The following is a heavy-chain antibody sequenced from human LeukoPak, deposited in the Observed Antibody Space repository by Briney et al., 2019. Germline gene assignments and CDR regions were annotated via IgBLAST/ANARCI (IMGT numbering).Heavy chain of an antibody. CDR1: GFTFSSYS. D-gene: IGHD2-15*01. Sequence: KAGGSLRLSCVASGFTFSSYSMNWVRQAPGKGLEWVSSISGSSSYIYYADSVKGRFTISRDNAKKSLYLQMNTLRAEDTAVYYCARVGIGLLDWFDPWGQGTLVTVSS. CDR3: ARVGIGLLDWFDP. CDR2: ISGSSSYI. J-gene: IGHJ5*02. V-gene: IGHV3-21*01.